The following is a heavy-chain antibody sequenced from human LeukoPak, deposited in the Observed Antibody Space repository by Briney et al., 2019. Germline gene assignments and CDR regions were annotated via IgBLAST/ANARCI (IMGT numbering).Heavy chain of an antibody. V-gene: IGHV4-4*07. CDR2: MYISGST. CDR3: ASGSN. Sequence: SETLSLTCTVSGGAISSYYWSWIRQPAGKGLEWIGRMYISGSTNYNPSLKSRVTMSIDTSRNQFSLKLSSVTAADTAVYYCASGSNWGQGTLVTVSS. J-gene: IGHJ4*02. D-gene: IGHD6-25*01. CDR1: GGAISSYY.